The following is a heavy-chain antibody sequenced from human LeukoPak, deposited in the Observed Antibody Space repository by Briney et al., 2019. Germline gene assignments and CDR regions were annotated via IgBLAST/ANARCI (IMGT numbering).Heavy chain of an antibody. V-gene: IGHV3-20*04. CDR1: GFTFDDYG. Sequence: GGSLRLSCAASGFTFDDYGMSWVRQAPGKGLEWVSGINWNGGSTGYADSVKGRFTISRDNAKNSLYLQMNSLRAEDTALYYCARADGSSWTGAFDIWGQGTMVTVSS. CDR3: ARADGSSWTGAFDI. D-gene: IGHD6-13*01. J-gene: IGHJ3*02. CDR2: INWNGGST.